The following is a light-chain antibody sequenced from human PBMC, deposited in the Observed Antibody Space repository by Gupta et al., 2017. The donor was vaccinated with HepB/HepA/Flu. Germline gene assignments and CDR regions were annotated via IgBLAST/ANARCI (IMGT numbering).Light chain of an antibody. Sequence: DSQMTESLSYLSASLGDRVTITCLASQEISNYLNWYQQKPGKAPKLLIYDASNRETGVQSRFSGSGSGTDFTFTISSLQPEDLAKYYCQQNYTLPLPFGRGTKVEIK. CDR3: QQNYTLPLP. CDR2: DAS. CDR1: QEISNY. J-gene: IGKJ1*01. V-gene: IGKV1-33*01.